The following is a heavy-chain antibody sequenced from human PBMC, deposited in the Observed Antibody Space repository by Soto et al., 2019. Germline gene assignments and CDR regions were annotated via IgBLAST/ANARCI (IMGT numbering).Heavy chain of an antibody. Sequence: QVQLVQSGAEVKKPGSSVKVSCKASGGTFRKYAINWVRLAPGQGLEWMGGFIPIFGRADYAQKFQGRVTITADESTSTGYMQLNSLRSEDTAVYYCATDQYGSGRGWFDPWGQGTLVTVSS. CDR2: FIPIFGRA. CDR1: GGTFRKYA. CDR3: ATDQYGSGRGWFDP. V-gene: IGHV1-69*01. D-gene: IGHD6-19*01. J-gene: IGHJ5*02.